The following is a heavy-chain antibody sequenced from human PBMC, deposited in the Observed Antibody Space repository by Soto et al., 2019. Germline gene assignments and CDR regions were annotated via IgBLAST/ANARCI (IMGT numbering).Heavy chain of an antibody. Sequence: QVQLVQSGAEVKKPGSSVKVSCKASGGTFSSYAISWVRQAPGQGLEWMGGIIPIFGTANYAQKYQGRVTITADESTSTAYMELSSLRSEDTAVYYCARVEPPSSAYYDFWSGYPGGYYYGMDVWGQGTTVTVSS. CDR1: GGTFSSYA. J-gene: IGHJ6*02. V-gene: IGHV1-69*01. CDR3: ARVEPPSSAYYDFWSGYPGGYYYGMDV. CDR2: IIPIFGTA. D-gene: IGHD3-3*01.